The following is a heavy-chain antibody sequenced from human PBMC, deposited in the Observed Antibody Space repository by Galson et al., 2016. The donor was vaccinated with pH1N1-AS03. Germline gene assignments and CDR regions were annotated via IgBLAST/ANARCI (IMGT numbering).Heavy chain of an antibody. Sequence: SLRLSCAASGFTFSRHCMTWVRQAPGKGLEWVANINRDGSEKDYLDSVKSRFTISRDDASNSLYLQMNSLRAEDTAMYYCARDLGYGIKGYGFDNWGQGTLVTVSS. CDR1: GFTFSRHC. CDR3: ARDLGYGIKGYGFDN. V-gene: IGHV3-7*01. CDR2: INRDGSEK. D-gene: IGHD5-12*01. J-gene: IGHJ4*02.